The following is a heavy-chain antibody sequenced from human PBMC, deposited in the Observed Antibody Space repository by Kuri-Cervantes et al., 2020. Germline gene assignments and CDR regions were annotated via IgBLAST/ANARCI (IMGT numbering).Heavy chain of an antibody. CDR3: ARENQDGMDV. J-gene: IGHJ6*02. CDR1: GDTFTSYG. CDR2: ISGYNGST. Sequence: ASAKDSCKASGDTFTSYGISWVRQAPGQGLEWMGCISGYNGSTNYAQKLLGRVTMTTDTSTRTAYMELRSLRSDATAVYYCARENQDGMDVWGQGTTVTVPS. V-gene: IGHV1-18*01.